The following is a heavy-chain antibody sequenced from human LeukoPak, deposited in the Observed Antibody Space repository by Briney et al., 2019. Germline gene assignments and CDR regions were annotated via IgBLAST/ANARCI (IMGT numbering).Heavy chain of an antibody. Sequence: SETLSLTCTVSGCSISSYYWSWIRQPPGKGLEWIGYIYYSGSTNYNPPLKSRVTISVDTSKNQFSLKLSSVTAADTAVYYCARRVGYCNSNGCPPFDYWGQGTLVTVSS. CDR2: IYYSGST. CDR1: GCSISSYY. J-gene: IGHJ4*02. CDR3: ARRVGYCNSNGCPPFDY. D-gene: IGHD2/OR15-2a*01. V-gene: IGHV4-59*08.